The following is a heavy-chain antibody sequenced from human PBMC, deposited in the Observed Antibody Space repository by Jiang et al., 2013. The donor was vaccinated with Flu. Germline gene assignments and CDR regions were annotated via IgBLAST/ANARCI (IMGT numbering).Heavy chain of an antibody. V-gene: IGHV3-30*18. D-gene: IGHD3-3*01. CDR2: ISYDGSNK. Sequence: VQLLESGGGVVQPGRSLRLSCAASGFTFSSYGMHWVRQAPGKGLEWVAVISYDGSNKYYADSVKGRFTISRDNSKNTLYLQMNSLRAEDTAVYYCAKDYALRFLEWLPRDGLRPCWFDPWGQGTLVTVSS. CDR3: AKDYALRFLEWLPRDGLRPCWFDP. CDR1: GFTFSSYG. J-gene: IGHJ5*02.